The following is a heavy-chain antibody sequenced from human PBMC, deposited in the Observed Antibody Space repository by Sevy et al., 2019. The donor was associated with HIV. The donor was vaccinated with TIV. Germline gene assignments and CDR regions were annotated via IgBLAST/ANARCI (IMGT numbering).Heavy chain of an antibody. Sequence: ASVKVSCKASGYTFTSYDINWVRQATGQGLEWMGWMNPNSGNTGYAQKFQGRVTITRNTSISTAYMELSSLRSEDTAVYYCARGSYYYDSSGSGAFDIWGQRTMVTVSS. J-gene: IGHJ3*02. V-gene: IGHV1-8*03. CDR1: GYTFTSYD. CDR2: MNPNSGNT. D-gene: IGHD3-22*01. CDR3: ARGSYYYDSSGSGAFDI.